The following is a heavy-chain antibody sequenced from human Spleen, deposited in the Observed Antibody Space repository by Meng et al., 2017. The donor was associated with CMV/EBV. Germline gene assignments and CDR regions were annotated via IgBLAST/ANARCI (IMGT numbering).Heavy chain of an antibody. V-gene: IGHV4-39*01. CDR3: ASPSTSRFYFDY. CDR1: GFIFSSYA. D-gene: IGHD2-2*01. CDR2: IYSSGST. J-gene: IGHJ4*02. Sequence: GSLRLSCAASGFIFSSYAMSWIRQPPGKGLEWIATIYSSGSTYQNPSLKSRLTVSVDTSKNQFSLNLRSVTAADTAVYYCASPSTSRFYFDYWGQGALVTVSS.